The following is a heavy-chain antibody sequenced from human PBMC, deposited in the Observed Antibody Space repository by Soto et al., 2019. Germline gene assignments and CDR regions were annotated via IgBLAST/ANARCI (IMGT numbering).Heavy chain of an antibody. D-gene: IGHD2-15*01. CDR2: ISAYNGNT. J-gene: IGHJ6*03. V-gene: IGHV1-18*01. CDR3: ARDVGCSGGSCYRLKGPSYMDV. Sequence: QVQLVQSGAEVKKPGASVKVSCKASGYTFTSYGISWVRQAPGQGLEWMGWISAYNGNTNYAQKLQGRVTMTTDTSTSTAYMELRSLRSDDTAVYYCARDVGCSGGSCYRLKGPSYMDVWGKGTTVTVSS. CDR1: GYTFTSYG.